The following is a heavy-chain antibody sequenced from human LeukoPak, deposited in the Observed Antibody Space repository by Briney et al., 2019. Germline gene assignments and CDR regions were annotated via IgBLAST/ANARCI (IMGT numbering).Heavy chain of an antibody. CDR1: GGSISSYY. CDR3: ARQNDFWSGYFDY. D-gene: IGHD3-3*01. Sequence: PSETLSLTCTVSGGSISSYYLSWIRQPPGKGLEWIGYIYTSGSTNYNPSLKSRVTISVDTSKNQFSVKLSSVTAADTAVYYCARQNDFWSGYFDYWGQGTLVTVSS. V-gene: IGHV4-4*09. CDR2: IYTSGST. J-gene: IGHJ4*02.